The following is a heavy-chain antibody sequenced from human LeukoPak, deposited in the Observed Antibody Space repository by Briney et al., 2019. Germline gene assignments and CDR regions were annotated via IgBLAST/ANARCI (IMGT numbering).Heavy chain of an antibody. CDR2: IGTAGDT. Sequence: PGGSLRLSCAASGFTFSSYDVHWVRQASGKGLEWVSAIGTAGDTYYPGSVKGRFTISRENAKNSLYLQMNSLRAGDTAVYYCARASYSSGWSVDYWGQGTLVTVSS. D-gene: IGHD6-19*01. J-gene: IGHJ4*02. V-gene: IGHV3-13*04. CDR3: ARASYSSGWSVDY. CDR1: GFTFSSYD.